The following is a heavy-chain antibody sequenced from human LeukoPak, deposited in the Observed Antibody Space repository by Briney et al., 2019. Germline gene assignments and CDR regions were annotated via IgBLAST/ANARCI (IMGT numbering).Heavy chain of an antibody. CDR1: GFTFDDYA. Sequence: PGGSPRLSCAASGFTFDDYAMHWVRQAPGKGLEWVSLISGDGGSTYYADSVKGRFTISRDNSKNSLYLQMNSLRTEDTALYYCAKGEETIGAYGMDVWGQGTTVTVSS. CDR2: ISGDGGST. CDR3: AKGEETIGAYGMDV. J-gene: IGHJ6*02. V-gene: IGHV3-43*02. D-gene: IGHD5-24*01.